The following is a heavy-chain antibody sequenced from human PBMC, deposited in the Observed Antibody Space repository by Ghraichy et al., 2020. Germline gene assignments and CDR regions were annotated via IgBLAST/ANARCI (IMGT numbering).Heavy chain of an antibody. J-gene: IGHJ6*02. CDR2: VKGDGSST. Sequence: GGSLRLSCVASGFNLSNYSMHWVRQAPGKGLVWVSRVKGDGSSTIYADSVKGRFTISRDNAKNTLYLQMNSLRPEDTAVYYCARVWDQRLLWWENYYGLDVWVQGTTVTVS. CDR1: GFNLSNYS. V-gene: IGHV3-74*01. D-gene: IGHD1-26*01. CDR3: ARVWDQRLLWWENYYGLDV.